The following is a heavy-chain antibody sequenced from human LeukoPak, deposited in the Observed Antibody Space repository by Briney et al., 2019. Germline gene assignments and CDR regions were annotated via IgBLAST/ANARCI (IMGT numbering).Heavy chain of an antibody. J-gene: IGHJ4*02. CDR1: GFTFRSYW. CDR3: TRDGAPFDS. D-gene: IGHD3-16*01. CDR2: IKQDGSEK. Sequence: GGSLRLSCVASGFTFRSYWMSWVRQPPGKGLEWVANIKQDGSEKYYVDSVRGRFTISRDNAKNSVFLQMTSLRAEDTAVYYCTRDGAPFDSWGQGTLVTVSS. V-gene: IGHV3-7*01.